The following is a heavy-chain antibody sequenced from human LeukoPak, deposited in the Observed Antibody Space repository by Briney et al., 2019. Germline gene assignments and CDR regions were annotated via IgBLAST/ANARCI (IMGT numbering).Heavy chain of an antibody. D-gene: IGHD6-13*01. CDR1: GYTFTSYY. J-gene: IGHJ6*02. CDR2: INPSGGST. CDR3: ARDIASYGMDV. V-gene: IGHV1-46*01. Sequence: ASVKVSCKASGYTFTSYYMHWVRQAPGQGLEWMGIINPSGGSTSYAQKFQGRVTMTRDTSTSTVYMELSSLRSEDTAVYCCARDIASYGMDVWGQGTTVTVPS.